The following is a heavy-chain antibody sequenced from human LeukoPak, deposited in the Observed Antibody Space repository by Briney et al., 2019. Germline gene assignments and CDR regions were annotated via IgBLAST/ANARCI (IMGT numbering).Heavy chain of an antibody. V-gene: IGHV4-59*01. CDR3: ARSGTKTNGFDY. J-gene: IGHJ4*02. CDR2: IYYSGIT. Sequence: SETLSLTCTVSGGFISTYYWSWIRQPPGKGLEWIGYIYYSGITNYSPSLQSRVTISVDTSKNQFSLRLSSVTAADTAMYYCARSGTKTNGFDYWGQGTLVTVSS. CDR1: GGFISTYY. D-gene: IGHD2-8*01.